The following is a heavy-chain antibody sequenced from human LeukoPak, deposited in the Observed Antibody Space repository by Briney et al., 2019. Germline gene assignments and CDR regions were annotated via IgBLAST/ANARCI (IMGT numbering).Heavy chain of an antibody. D-gene: IGHD3-3*01. Sequence: AGGSLRLSCAASGFTFSSYAMSWVRQPPGKGLEWIGSIYYSGNTYYNPSLKSRVTLSVDTSKNHFSLKLNSVTAADTAVYYCARADFWSGLFDYWGQGTLVTVS. J-gene: IGHJ4*02. CDR2: IYYSGNT. CDR1: GFTFSSYA. V-gene: IGHV4-39*02. CDR3: ARADFWSGLFDY.